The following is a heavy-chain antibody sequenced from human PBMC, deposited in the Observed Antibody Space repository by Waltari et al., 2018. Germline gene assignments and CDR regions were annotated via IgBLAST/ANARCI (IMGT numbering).Heavy chain of an antibody. V-gene: IGHV3-23*01. D-gene: IGHD6-19*01. CDR2: ISGSGGST. CDR1: GFTFSSYA. Sequence: EVQLLESGGGLVQPGGSLRLSCAASGFTFSSYAMSWVRQAPGKGLGWGSAISGSGGSTYYADSVKGRFTISRDNSKNTLYLQMNSLRAEDTAVYYCATSIAVAGTYFQHWGQGTLVTVSS. CDR3: ATSIAVAGTYFQH. J-gene: IGHJ1*01.